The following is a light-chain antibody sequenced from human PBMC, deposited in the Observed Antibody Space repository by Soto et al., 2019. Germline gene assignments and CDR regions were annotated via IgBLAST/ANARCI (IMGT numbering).Light chain of an antibody. V-gene: IGKV1-39*01. CDR3: QQSYSRVT. CDR2: AAS. CDR1: QSISSY. Sequence: DIQMTQSPSSLSASVGDGVTITCRASQSISSYVSWYQQKPGKAPKLLIYAASRLQSGVLSRFSGSRSGTDFTLTISSLQPEDFATYYCQQSYSRVTFGQGTKVEIK. J-gene: IGKJ1*01.